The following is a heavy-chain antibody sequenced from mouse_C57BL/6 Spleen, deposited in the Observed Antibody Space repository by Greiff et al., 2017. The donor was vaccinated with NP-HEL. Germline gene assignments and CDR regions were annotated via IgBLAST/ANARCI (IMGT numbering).Heavy chain of an antibody. CDR2: IDPSDSYT. CDR1: GYTFTSYW. V-gene: IGHV1-69*01. J-gene: IGHJ3*01. Sequence: QVQLKESGAELVMPGASVKLSCKASGYTFTSYWMHWVKQRPGQGLEWIGEIDPSDSYTNYNQQFKGKSTLTVDKSSSTAYMQLSSLTSEDSAVYYCARVVGYGPWFAYWGQGTLVTVSA. D-gene: IGHD2-2*01. CDR3: ARVVGYGPWFAY.